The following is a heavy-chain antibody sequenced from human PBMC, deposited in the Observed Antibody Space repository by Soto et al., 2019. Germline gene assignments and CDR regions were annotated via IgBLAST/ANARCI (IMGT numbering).Heavy chain of an antibody. D-gene: IGHD3-16*01. CDR3: ARGMGFNWFDP. Sequence: QVQLQQWGAGLLKPSETLSLTCAVYGGSFSGYYWSWIRQPPGKGLEWIGEINHSGSTNYNPSLKRRGTISVDTSKNQFSLKLSSVAAADTAVYYCARGMGFNWFDPWGQGTLVTVSS. V-gene: IGHV4-34*01. CDR2: INHSGST. CDR1: GGSFSGYY. J-gene: IGHJ5*02.